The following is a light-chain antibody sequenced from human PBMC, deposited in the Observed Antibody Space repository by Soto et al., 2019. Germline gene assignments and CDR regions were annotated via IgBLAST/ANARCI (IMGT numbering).Light chain of an antibody. CDR2: GAS. Sequence: EIVMTQSPATLSVSPGERATLSCRASQSVSSNLAWYQQKPGHAPRLLIYGASTRATGMPSRFSGSGSGTDFTLTISSLPTEDFQADYCQQYNNSPYTFGRATKLEIK. J-gene: IGKJ2*01. CDR3: QQYNNSPYT. CDR1: QSVSSN. V-gene: IGKV3-15*01.